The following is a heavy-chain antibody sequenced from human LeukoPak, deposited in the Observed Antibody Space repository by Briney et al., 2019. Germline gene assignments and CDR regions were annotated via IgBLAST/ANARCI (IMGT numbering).Heavy chain of an antibody. D-gene: IGHD5-24*01. CDR1: GFTFSNFW. V-gene: IGHV3-23*01. J-gene: IGHJ4*02. CDR2: ISGGSGNT. Sequence: PGGSLRLSCAASGFTFSNFWMHWVRQAPGKGLEWVSSISGGSGNTYYADSVKGRFTISRDNSKNTLYVQMNSLRAEDTAVYYCAKRISSRTGGYRLDYWGQGTLVTVSS. CDR3: AKRISSRTGGYRLDY.